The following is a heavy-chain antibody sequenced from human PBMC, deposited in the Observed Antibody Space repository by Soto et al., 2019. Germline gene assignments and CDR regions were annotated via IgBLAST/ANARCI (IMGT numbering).Heavy chain of an antibody. J-gene: IGHJ4*02. CDR2: IYYSWST. V-gene: IGHV4-39*01. CDR3: ATIPATTILTDY. D-gene: IGHD2-2*02. CDR1: GGSITSSYY. Sequence: LSLTCTVSGGSITSSYYWGWNRQHPGQGLEWIGSIYYSWSTHYNPSLKSRVTISVDTSKNQFSLKLSSVTAADTAVYYCATIPATTILTDYWGQGTLVTVSS.